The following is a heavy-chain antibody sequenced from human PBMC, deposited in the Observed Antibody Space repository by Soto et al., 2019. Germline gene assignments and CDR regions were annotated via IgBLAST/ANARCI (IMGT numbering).Heavy chain of an antibody. CDR3: ARDNHSPPFYGMDV. Sequence: PGGSLRLSCAASGFTFSSYGMHWVRQAPGKGLEWVAVIWYDGSNKYYADSVKGRFTISRDNSKNTLYLQMNSLRAEDTAVYYCARDNHSPPFYGMDVWGQGTTVTVSS. CDR1: GFTFSSYG. V-gene: IGHV3-33*01. J-gene: IGHJ6*02. CDR2: IWYDGSNK.